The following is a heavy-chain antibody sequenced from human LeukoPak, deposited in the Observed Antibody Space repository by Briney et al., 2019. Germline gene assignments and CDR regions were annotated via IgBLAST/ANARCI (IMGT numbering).Heavy chain of an antibody. Sequence: SETLSLTCTVSGGSIRSYYWSWIRQPPGKGLEWIGYIYSSGSTNYNPSLKSRVTMSVDTSKNQFSLRLGSVTVADTDVYYCARAGDSTGYPFDYWGHGTLVPVS. V-gene: IGHV4-59*01. D-gene: IGHD3-22*01. J-gene: IGHJ4*01. CDR3: ARAGDSTGYPFDY. CDR1: GGSIRSYY. CDR2: IYSSGST.